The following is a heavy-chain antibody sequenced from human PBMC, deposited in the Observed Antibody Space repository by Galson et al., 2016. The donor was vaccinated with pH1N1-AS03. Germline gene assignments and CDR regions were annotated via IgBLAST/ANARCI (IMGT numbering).Heavy chain of an antibody. J-gene: IGHJ3*02. CDR2: MSYEGTTT. Sequence: SLRLSCAASGFTFSTHTMHWVRQAPGKGLEWVAVMSYEGTTTYYADSVKGRFTISRDNSKNTLYLQMNSLRTEDTALYYCAREEGGFGSNWLRTDAFDIWGQGTMVTVSS. V-gene: IGHV3-30-3*01. CDR1: GFTFSTHT. D-gene: IGHD6-13*01. CDR3: AREEGGFGSNWLRTDAFDI.